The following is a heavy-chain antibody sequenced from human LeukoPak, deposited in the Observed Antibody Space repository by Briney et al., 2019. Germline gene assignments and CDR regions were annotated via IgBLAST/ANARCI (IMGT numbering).Heavy chain of an antibody. Sequence: SVPVSCMACGYTLPSYDINWVRPATGQGLEWMGWRNPNSGNTGYAQKLQRRVTMTRNTPIHTAYMELSRLRSEDTAVYYCARSHKKKGGPAADEIDYWGQGTLVTVSS. CDR2: RNPNSGNT. V-gene: IGHV1-8*01. CDR3: ARSHKKKGGPAADEIDY. CDR1: GYTLPSYD. J-gene: IGHJ4*02. D-gene: IGHD2-2*01.